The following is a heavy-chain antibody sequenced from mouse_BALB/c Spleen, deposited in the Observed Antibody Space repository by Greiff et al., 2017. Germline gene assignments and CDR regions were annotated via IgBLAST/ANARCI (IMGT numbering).Heavy chain of an antibody. Sequence: VQLQQSGAELVRPGALVKLSCKASGFNIKDYYMHWVKQRPEQGLEWIGWIDPENGNTIYDPKFQGKASITADTSSNTAYLQLSSLTSEDTAVYYCASPFDGYQYAMDYWGQGTSVTVSS. V-gene: IGHV14-1*02. D-gene: IGHD2-3*01. J-gene: IGHJ4*01. CDR3: ASPFDGYQYAMDY. CDR2: IDPENGNT. CDR1: GFNIKDYY.